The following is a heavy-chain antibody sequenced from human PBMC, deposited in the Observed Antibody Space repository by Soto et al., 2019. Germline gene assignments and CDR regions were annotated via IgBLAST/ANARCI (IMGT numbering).Heavy chain of an antibody. CDR3: ARAGGLGEVAVDY. Sequence: QLQLQESGSGLVKPSQTLSLTCAVSGGSISSGGYSWSWIRQPPGKGLAWIGYIYHSGSTYYNPSLKSRGTISVDRSKNQVSLKLSSVTAADTAVYYGARAGGLGEVAVDYWGQGTLVTVSS. D-gene: IGHD6-19*01. CDR2: IYHSGST. J-gene: IGHJ4*02. CDR1: GGSISSGGYS. V-gene: IGHV4-30-2*01.